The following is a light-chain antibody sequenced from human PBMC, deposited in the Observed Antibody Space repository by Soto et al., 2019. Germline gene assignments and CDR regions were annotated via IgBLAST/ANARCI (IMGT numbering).Light chain of an antibody. CDR3: MQALQSRA. V-gene: IGKV2-28*01. CDR1: QSLLYSNGYSY. Sequence: DTVMTQSPLSLPVTPGEPASISCRSSQSLLYSNGYSYLDWYLQKPGQSPQLLIYLGSNRASGVPDRFSGSGSGTDFTLEISRVEAEDVGVYYCMQALQSRAFGQGTKVEIK. J-gene: IGKJ1*01. CDR2: LGS.